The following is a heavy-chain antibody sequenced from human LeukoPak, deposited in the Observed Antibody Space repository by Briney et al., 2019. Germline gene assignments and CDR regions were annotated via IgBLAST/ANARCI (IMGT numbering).Heavy chain of an antibody. J-gene: IGHJ6*02. D-gene: IGHD5-12*01. CDR3: ARAGVATIRNYYYYGMDV. V-gene: IGHV5-51*01. CDR2: IYPGDSDT. CDR1: GYGFTSYW. Sequence: GEALKISCKGSGYGFTSYWIGWGRRMPGKGVEWMGIIYPGDSDTRYSPSFQGQVTISADKSISTAYLQWSSLKASDTAMYYCARAGVATIRNYYYYGMDVWGQGTTVTVSS.